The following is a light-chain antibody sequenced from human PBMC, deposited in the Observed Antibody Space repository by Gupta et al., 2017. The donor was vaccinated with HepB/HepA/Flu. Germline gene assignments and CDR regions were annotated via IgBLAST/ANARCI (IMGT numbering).Light chain of an antibody. Sequence: EIVMTHSPGSLLVSLGEGATSSCRASQSIGNDLAWYQQKSGQAPRLIVYDTSTRDTAIPPRFIGSGAGTEFTLTISGLQYEDFAVYYCQHEHRCPVTFGHGTQVDVK. CDR2: DTS. V-gene: IGKV3D-15*01. CDR3: QHEHRCPVT. J-gene: IGKJ3*01. CDR1: QSIGND.